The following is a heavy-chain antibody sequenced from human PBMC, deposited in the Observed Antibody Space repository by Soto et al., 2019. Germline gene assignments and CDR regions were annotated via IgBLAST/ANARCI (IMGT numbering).Heavy chain of an antibody. CDR1: GGTFSSYA. CDR3: ARSASGGSGFPDY. D-gene: IGHD2-15*01. Sequence: QVQLVQSGAELKKPGSSVKVSCKASGGTFSSYAISWVRQAPGQGLEWMGGIIPIFGTANYAQKFQGRVTITADESTSTAYMELSSLRFEDTAVYHCARSASGGSGFPDYWGQGTLVTVSS. J-gene: IGHJ4*02. CDR2: IIPIFGTA. V-gene: IGHV1-69*12.